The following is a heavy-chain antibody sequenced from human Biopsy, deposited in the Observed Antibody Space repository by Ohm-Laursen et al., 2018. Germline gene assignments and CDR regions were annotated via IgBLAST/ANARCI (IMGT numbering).Heavy chain of an antibody. D-gene: IGHD5-12*01. Sequence: SETLSLTCTVSGGSVSSGSYYWSWIRQPPGKGLEWIGYIYYSGSTNYNPSLKSRVTISVDTSRNQFSLKLSSVTAADTAVYYCAGRPWPNAFDIWGRGTMVTVSS. V-gene: IGHV4-61*01. J-gene: IGHJ3*02. CDR3: AGRPWPNAFDI. CDR2: IYYSGST. CDR1: GGSVSSGSYY.